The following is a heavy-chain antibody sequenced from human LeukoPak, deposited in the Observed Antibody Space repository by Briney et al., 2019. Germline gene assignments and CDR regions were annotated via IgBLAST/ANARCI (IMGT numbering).Heavy chain of an antibody. J-gene: IGHJ4*02. CDR2: IKQDGSEK. Sequence: GGSLRLSCAASGFTFSSYWMSWVRQAPGKGLEWVANIKQDGSEKYYVDSVQGRFTISRDNSKNSLFVQMNSLRAEDTAVYFCAKSRSGSANWALQIFDNWGQGTLVTVSS. CDR1: GFTFSSYW. CDR3: AKSRSGSANWALQIFDN. D-gene: IGHD1-1*01. V-gene: IGHV3-7*03.